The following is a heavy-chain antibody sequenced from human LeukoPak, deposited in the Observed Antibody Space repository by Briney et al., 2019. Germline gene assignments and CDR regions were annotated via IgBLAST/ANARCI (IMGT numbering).Heavy chain of an antibody. V-gene: IGHV4-34*01. CDR1: GGSFSGYY. CDR2: INHSGST. CDR3: ARGKRGAAAGKVYNWFDP. Sequence: PSETLSLTCAVCGGSFSGYYWSWIRQPPGKGLEWIGEINHSGSTNYNPSLKSRVTISVDTSKNQFSLKLSSVTAADTAVYYCARGKRGAAAGKVYNWFDPWGQGTLVTVSS. D-gene: IGHD6-13*01. J-gene: IGHJ5*02.